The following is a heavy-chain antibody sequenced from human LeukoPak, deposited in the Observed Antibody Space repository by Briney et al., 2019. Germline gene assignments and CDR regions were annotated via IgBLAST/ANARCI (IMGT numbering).Heavy chain of an antibody. D-gene: IGHD6-25*01. CDR3: ARTTSFTASGYDY. J-gene: IGHJ4*02. CDR2: INPNSGDR. CDR1: GYTFTDYH. Sequence: GASVKVSCKASGYTFTDYHINWVRQATGQGLEWMGWINPNSGDRGYAQKFQGRVTTTRDTSITTAYMDLSSLRSEDTAVYFCARTTSFTASGYDYWGQGTLVTVSS. V-gene: IGHV1-8*03.